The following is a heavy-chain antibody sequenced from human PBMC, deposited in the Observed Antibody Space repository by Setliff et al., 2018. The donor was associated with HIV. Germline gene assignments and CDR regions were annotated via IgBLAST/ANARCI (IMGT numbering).Heavy chain of an antibody. V-gene: IGHV3-11*05. CDR2: ISSSSGYT. D-gene: IGHD3-22*01. CDR1: GFTFSDYY. J-gene: IGHJ4*02. CDR3: ARDPRPHYYDSSGYGDY. Sequence: LRLSCAASGFTFSDYYMSWIRQAPGKGLEWVSYISSSSGYTNYADSVKGRFTISRDNAKNSLYLQMNSLRAEDTAVYYCARDPRPHYYDSSGYGDYWGQGTLVTVSS.